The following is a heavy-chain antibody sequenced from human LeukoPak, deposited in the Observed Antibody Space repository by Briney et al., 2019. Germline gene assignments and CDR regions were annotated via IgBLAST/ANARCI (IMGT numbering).Heavy chain of an antibody. V-gene: IGHV3-21*01. Sequence: GGSLRLSCAASGFIFSSFVMNWVRQAPGKGLEWVSSISSGSSYIYYADSVKGRFTVSRDNAKHSLYLQMNTLRAEDTALYYCARETYDSSGSLDYWGQGTLVTVSS. D-gene: IGHD3-22*01. J-gene: IGHJ4*02. CDR2: ISSGSSYI. CDR3: ARETYDSSGSLDY. CDR1: GFIFSSFV.